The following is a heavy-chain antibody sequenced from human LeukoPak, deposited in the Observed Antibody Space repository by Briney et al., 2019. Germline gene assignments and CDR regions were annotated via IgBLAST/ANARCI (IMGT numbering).Heavy chain of an antibody. CDR2: ISSSSSYI. CDR1: GFTFSSYS. V-gene: IGHV3-21*01. J-gene: IGHJ4*02. CDR3: ARVGPDILAPVLELYFDY. D-gene: IGHD3-9*01. Sequence: GGSLRLSCAASGFTFSSYSMNWVRQAPGKGLEWVSSISSSSSYIYYADSVKGRFTISRDNAKNSLYLQMNSLRAEDTAVYYCARVGPDILAPVLELYFDYWGQGTLVTVSS.